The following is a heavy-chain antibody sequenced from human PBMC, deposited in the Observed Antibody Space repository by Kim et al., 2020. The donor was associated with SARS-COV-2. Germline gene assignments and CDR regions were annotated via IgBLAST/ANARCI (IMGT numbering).Heavy chain of an antibody. D-gene: IGHD2-8*01. V-gene: IGHV3-11*05. CDR3: AKVVSA. Sequence: SSSSFTNYAASVKGRFTISRDDAKNSLYLQMNSLRVEDTAIYYCAKVVSAWGQGTLVTVSS. CDR2: SSSSFT. J-gene: IGHJ5*02.